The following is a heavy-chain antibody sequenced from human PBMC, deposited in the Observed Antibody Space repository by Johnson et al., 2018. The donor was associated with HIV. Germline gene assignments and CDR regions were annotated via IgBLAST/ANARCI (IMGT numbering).Heavy chain of an antibody. V-gene: IGHV3-30*03. Sequence: QVQLVESGGGVVQPGRSLRLSCAASGFTFSSCGMHWVRQAPGKGLEWVAVISYDGSYRYYADSVKGRFTISRDNSKNTLYLQMNSLRADDTAVYYCARPMGAVAECDAFDIWGQGTMVTVSS. D-gene: IGHD1-26*01. CDR3: ARPMGAVAECDAFDI. CDR2: ISYDGSYR. J-gene: IGHJ3*02. CDR1: GFTFSSCG.